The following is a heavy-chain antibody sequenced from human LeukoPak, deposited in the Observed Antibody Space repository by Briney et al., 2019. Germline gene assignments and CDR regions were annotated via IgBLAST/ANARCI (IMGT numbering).Heavy chain of an antibody. D-gene: IGHD3-10*01. Sequence: SEPLSLTCTVSGGSVSSGSYYWSWIRQPPGKGLEWIGYIYYSGSTNYNPSLKSRVTISVDTSKNQFSLKLSSVTAADTAVYYCARTELGDGSGSYYNDAFDIWGQGTMVTVSS. CDR2: IYYSGST. CDR3: ARTELGDGSGSYYNDAFDI. J-gene: IGHJ3*02. V-gene: IGHV4-61*01. CDR1: GGSVSSGSYY.